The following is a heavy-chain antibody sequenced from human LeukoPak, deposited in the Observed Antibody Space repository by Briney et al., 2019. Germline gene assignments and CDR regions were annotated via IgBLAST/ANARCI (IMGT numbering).Heavy chain of an antibody. J-gene: IGHJ5*02. CDR2: IYYSGST. CDR3: ARGVGGYCSSTSCYGRNWFDP. Sequence: SETLSLTCTVSGGSISSYYWSWIRQPPGKGLEWIGYIYYSGSTNYNPSLKSRVTISVDTSKNQFSLKLSSVTAADTAVHYCARGVGGYCSSTSCYGRNWFDPWGQGTLVTVSS. CDR1: GGSISSYY. D-gene: IGHD2-2*01. V-gene: IGHV4-59*01.